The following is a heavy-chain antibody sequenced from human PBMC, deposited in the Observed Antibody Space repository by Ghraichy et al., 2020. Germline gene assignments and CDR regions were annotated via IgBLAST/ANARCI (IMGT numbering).Heavy chain of an antibody. D-gene: IGHD3-10*01. CDR2: ILRHGGGE. V-gene: IGHV3-48*03. J-gene: IGHJ6*02. CDR1: GFRFNSYA. CDR3: ATDTGSGTSTSWNLPYAFGF. Sequence: GGSLRLSCVGSGFRFNSYAFNWIRQSPGKGLEWVAYILRHGGGEVYADSVKGRFTISRDNSKDSVYLQMDSLRPDDTAMYYCATDTGSGTSTSWNLPYAFGFWGRGTKVTVS.